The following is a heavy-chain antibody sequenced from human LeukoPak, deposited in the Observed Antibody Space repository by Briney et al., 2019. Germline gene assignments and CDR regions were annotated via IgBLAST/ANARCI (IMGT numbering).Heavy chain of an antibody. CDR1: GGSISGGDYY. CDR3: ASARLAR. CDR2: IYYSGST. J-gene: IGHJ4*02. V-gene: IGHV4-61*08. Sequence: SETLSLTCTVSGGSISGGDYYLNWIRQPPGKGLEWIGYIYYSGSTNYNPSLKSRVTISVDTSKNQFSLKLSSVTAADTAVYYCASARLARWGQGTLVTVSS.